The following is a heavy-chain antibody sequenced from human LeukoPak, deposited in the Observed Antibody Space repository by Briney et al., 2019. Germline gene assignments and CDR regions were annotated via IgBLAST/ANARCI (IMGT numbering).Heavy chain of an antibody. CDR1: GFTFSSYA. CDR3: AREKYPGSGSYYIFDY. V-gene: IGHV3-30-3*01. J-gene: IGHJ4*02. Sequence: GRSLRLSCAASGFTFSSYAMHWVRQAPGKGLEWVAVISYDGSNKYYADSVKGRFTISRDNSKNTLYLQMNSLRAEDTAVYYCAREKYPGSGSYYIFDYWGQGTLVTVPS. D-gene: IGHD1-26*01. CDR2: ISYDGSNK.